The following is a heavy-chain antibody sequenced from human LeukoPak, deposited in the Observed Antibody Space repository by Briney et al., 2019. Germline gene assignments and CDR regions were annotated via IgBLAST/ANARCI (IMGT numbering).Heavy chain of an antibody. V-gene: IGHV4-59*08. D-gene: IGHD6-13*01. J-gene: IGHJ6*02. CDR1: GGSISSYY. Sequence: SGTLSLTCTVSGGSISSYYWSWIRQPPGKGLEWIGYIYYSGSTNYNPSLKSRVTISVDTSKNQFSLKLSSVTAADTAVYYCARHEQQLGNYYYYYGMDVWGQGTTVTVSS. CDR2: IYYSGST. CDR3: ARHEQQLGNYYYYYGMDV.